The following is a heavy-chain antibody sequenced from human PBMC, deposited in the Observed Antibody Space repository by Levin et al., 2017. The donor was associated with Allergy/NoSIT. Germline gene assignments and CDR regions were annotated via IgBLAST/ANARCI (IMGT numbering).Heavy chain of an antibody. CDR1: GVAFSSYS. D-gene: IGHD2/OR15-2a*01. CDR2: ISSSSSSI. V-gene: IGHV3-48*02. CDR3: ARMKRNILQAFGI. Sequence: LSLTCVASGVAFSSYSMNWVRPAPGKGLEWISYISSSSSSIDYADSVKGRFTISRDNAKNSLFLQMNSLRDEDTAVYFCARMKRNILQAFGIWGQGTMVTVSS. J-gene: IGHJ3*02.